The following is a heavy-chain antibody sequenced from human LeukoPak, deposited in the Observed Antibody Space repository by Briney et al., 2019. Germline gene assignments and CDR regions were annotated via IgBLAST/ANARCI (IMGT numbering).Heavy chain of an antibody. CDR2: IYYSGST. Sequence: PSETLSLTCTVSGGSISSYYWSWIRQPPGKGLEWIGYIYYSGSTNYNPSLKSRVTISVDTSKNQFSLKLSSVTAADTAVYYCARADYGEYYFDYWGPGTLVTVSS. J-gene: IGHJ4*02. CDR1: GGSISSYY. V-gene: IGHV4-59*01. CDR3: ARADYGEYYFDY. D-gene: IGHD4-17*01.